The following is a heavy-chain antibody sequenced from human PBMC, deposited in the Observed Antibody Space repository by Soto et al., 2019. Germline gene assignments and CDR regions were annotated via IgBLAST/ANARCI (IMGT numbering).Heavy chain of an antibody. J-gene: IGHJ3*02. Sequence: PGGSLRLSCAASGFTFSSYGMHWVRQAPGKGLEWVAVIWYDGSNKYCADSVKGRFTISRDNSKNTLYLQMNSLRAEDTAVYYCVRELRRIAVAGHDAFDIWGQGTMVTVSS. CDR2: IWYDGSNK. D-gene: IGHD6-19*01. V-gene: IGHV3-33*01. CDR3: VRELRRIAVAGHDAFDI. CDR1: GFTFSSYG.